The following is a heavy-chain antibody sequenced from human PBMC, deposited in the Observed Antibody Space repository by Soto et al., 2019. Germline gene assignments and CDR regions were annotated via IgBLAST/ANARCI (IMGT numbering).Heavy chain of an antibody. D-gene: IGHD2-15*01. V-gene: IGHV1-69*02. J-gene: IGHJ4*02. Sequence: SVKVSCKASGGTFSSYTISWVRQAPGQGLEWMGRIIPILGIANYAQKFQGRVTITADKSTSTAYMELSSLRSEDTAVYYCVVVVVAAPVDYFDYWGQGTLVTVSS. CDR3: VVVVVAAPVDYFDY. CDR2: IIPILGIA. CDR1: GGTFSSYT.